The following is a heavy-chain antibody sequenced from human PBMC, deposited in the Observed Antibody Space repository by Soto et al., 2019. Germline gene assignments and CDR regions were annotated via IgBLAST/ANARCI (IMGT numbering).Heavy chain of an antibody. J-gene: IGHJ4*02. Sequence: QITLNESGPPVVKPAETLTLTCTSSGLSLTTSGVGVGWIRQSPGKAPEWLALIYLDDDKRYSASLKSKLTSANVTSKNPVVLTMASVGPVDTATYYCAHRILRTVFGVVTTTAIYFDFWGQGTPVVVSS. D-gene: IGHD3-3*01. V-gene: IGHV2-5*02. CDR3: AHRILRTVFGVVTTTAIYFDF. CDR1: GLSLTTSGVG. CDR2: IYLDDDK.